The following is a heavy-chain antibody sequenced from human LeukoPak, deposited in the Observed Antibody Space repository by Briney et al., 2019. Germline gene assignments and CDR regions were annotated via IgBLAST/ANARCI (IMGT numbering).Heavy chain of an antibody. CDR1: GFTFSSYS. J-gene: IGHJ4*02. V-gene: IGHV3-21*04. CDR2: ISSSSSYI. D-gene: IGHD3-9*01. Sequence: GGSLRLSCAASGFTFSSYSMNWVRQAPGKGLEWVSSISSSSSYIYYADSVKGRFTISRDNAKNSLYLQMNSLRAEDTALYYCAKSARVPQYYDILTGYYGGVDYWGQGTLVTVSS. CDR3: AKSARVPQYYDILTGYYGGVDY.